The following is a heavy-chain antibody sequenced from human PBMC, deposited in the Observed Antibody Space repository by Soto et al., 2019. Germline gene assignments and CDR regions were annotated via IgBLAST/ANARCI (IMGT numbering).Heavy chain of an antibody. CDR3: ARVGQQPDAYYYYGMDV. CDR1: GGTFSSYA. Sequence: SVKVSCKASGGTFSSYAISWVRQAPGQGLEWMGGIIPIFGTANYAQKFQGRVTITADESTSTAYMELSSLRSEDTAVYYWARVGQQPDAYYYYGMDVWGQGTTVTVSS. J-gene: IGHJ6*02. CDR2: IIPIFGTA. D-gene: IGHD6-13*01. V-gene: IGHV1-69*13.